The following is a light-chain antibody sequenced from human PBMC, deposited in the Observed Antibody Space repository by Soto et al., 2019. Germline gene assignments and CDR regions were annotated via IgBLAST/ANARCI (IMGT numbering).Light chain of an antibody. CDR3: QQYNDWPPKQYT. Sequence: EIVLTQSPATLSLSPGESATLSCRASQSVSRNLAWYQQKPGQTPRLLIYGASTRATGIPARFSGSGSGTEFTLTISSLQSEDFAVYYCQQYNDWPPKQYTFGQGTKLEVK. CDR2: GAS. V-gene: IGKV3-15*01. CDR1: QSVSRN. J-gene: IGKJ2*01.